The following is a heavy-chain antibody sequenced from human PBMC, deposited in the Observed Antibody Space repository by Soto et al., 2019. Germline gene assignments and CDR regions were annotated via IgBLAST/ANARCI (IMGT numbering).Heavy chain of an antibody. V-gene: IGHV1-18*01. CDR1: GYTFTSYG. CDR2: ISAYNGNT. D-gene: IGHD3-3*01. CDR3: AKSPGGYYSFDI. Sequence: ASVKVSCTASGYTFTSYGISWVRQAPGQGLEWMGWISAYNGNTNYADSVKGRFTISRDNSKNTLYLQMNSLRAEDTAVYYCAKSPGGYYSFDIWGQGTMVTVS. J-gene: IGHJ3*02.